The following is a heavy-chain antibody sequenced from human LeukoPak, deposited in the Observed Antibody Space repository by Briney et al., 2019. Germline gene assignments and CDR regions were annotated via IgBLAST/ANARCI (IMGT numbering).Heavy chain of an antibody. J-gene: IGHJ4*02. D-gene: IGHD5-18*01. CDR1: GFSLSGYW. V-gene: IGHV3-7*01. Sequence: GGSLRLSCAASGFSLSGYWMTWVRQAPGKGLEWVTRLHADGVEQNYVDSVTGRFTMSRDNAKNSLDLQMNSLRVEDTAVYYCARGGYSFDYLGQGTLVAVSS. CDR3: ARGGYSFDY. CDR2: LHADGVEQ.